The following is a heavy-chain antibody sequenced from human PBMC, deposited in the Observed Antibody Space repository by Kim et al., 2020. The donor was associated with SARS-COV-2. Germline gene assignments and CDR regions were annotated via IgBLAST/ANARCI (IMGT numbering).Heavy chain of an antibody. CDR3: ARDQSAGYSSSWNDY. J-gene: IGHJ4*02. D-gene: IGHD6-13*01. V-gene: IGHV3-30*07. Sequence: ANCVQGRFTIYRDNSKNTLYLQMNSLRAEDTAVYYCARDQSAGYSSSWNDYWGQGTLVTVSS.